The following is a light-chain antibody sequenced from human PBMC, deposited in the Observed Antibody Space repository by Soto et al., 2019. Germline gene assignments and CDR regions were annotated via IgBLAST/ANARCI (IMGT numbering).Light chain of an antibody. J-gene: IGKJ1*01. CDR1: QSVGSNY. V-gene: IGKV3-20*01. CDR3: QQYSNSPPWT. Sequence: EIVLTQSPGTLSLSPGDRATLSCRASQSVGSNYLGRYQQKPGQTPRLLIYGTSNRATGIPDRFSGSGSGTDFTLTISRLEPEDFAVYYCQQYSNSPPWTFGQGTKVEIK. CDR2: GTS.